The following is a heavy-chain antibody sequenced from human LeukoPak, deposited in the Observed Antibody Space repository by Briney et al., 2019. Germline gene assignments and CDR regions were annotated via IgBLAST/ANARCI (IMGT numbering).Heavy chain of an antibody. J-gene: IGHJ4*02. V-gene: IGHV3-33*01. Sequence: GGSLRLSCAASGFTFSSYGMHWVRQAPGKGLERVAMIWYDGSNTYYADSVKGRFTISRDNSKNTLFLQMDSLRAEDTAVYYCARDRSTTHFDYWGQGTLVTVSS. CDR2: IWYDGSNT. CDR3: ARDRSTTHFDY. CDR1: GFTFSSYG. D-gene: IGHD5/OR15-5a*01.